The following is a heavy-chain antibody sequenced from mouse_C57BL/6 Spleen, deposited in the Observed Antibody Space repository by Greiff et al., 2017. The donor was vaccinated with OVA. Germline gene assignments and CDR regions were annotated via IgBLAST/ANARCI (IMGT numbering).Heavy chain of an antibody. V-gene: IGHV1-82*01. CDR2: IYPGDGDT. J-gene: IGHJ4*01. CDR1: GYAFSSSW. CDR3: ARDDYGYDYAMDY. Sequence: VKLQQSGPELVKPGASVKISCKASGYAFSSSWMNWVKQRPGKGLEWIGRIYPGDGDTNYNGKFKGKATLTADKSSSTAYMQLSSLTSEDSAVYFCARDDYGYDYAMDYWGQGTSVTVSS. D-gene: IGHD2-2*01.